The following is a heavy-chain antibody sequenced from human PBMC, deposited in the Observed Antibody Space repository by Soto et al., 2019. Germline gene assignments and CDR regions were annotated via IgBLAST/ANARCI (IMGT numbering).Heavy chain of an antibody. CDR3: ARGSGIAAIPGELEDVKYDY. CDR2: INESGST. CDR1: GQSFSGHS. D-gene: IGHD1-1*01. V-gene: IGHV4-34*01. Sequence: QVQLQQWGAGLVKPSETLSLSCAVYGQSFSGHSWAWIRQPPGKGLEWIGEINESGSTYYNPSLKTRFTISTDPSKSPCSLKLSSVSAADTAAYFCARGSGIAAIPGELEDVKYDYWGQGTLVNVSS. J-gene: IGHJ4*02.